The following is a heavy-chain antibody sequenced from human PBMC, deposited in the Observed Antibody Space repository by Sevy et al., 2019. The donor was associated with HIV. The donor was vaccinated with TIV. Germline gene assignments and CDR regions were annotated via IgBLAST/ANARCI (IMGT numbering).Heavy chain of an antibody. J-gene: IGHJ6*02. D-gene: IGHD1-26*01. Sequence: GGSLRLSCAASGFTFSSYGMHWVRQAPGKGLEWVAVIWYDGSNKYYADSVKGRFTISRDNSKNTLYLQMNSLRAEDTVAYYCAGDAPANSGGYFAGPEYYYYGMDVWGQGTTVTVSS. V-gene: IGHV3-33*01. CDR2: IWYDGSNK. CDR1: GFTFSSYG. CDR3: AGDAPANSGGYFAGPEYYYYGMDV.